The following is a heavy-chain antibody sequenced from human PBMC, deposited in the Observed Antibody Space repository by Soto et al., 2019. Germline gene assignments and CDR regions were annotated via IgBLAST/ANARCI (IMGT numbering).Heavy chain of an antibody. CDR1: GFTFRSYG. J-gene: IGHJ4*02. CDR3: ARYNSGHSDY. CDR2: TWYDGSQT. D-gene: IGHD1-1*01. V-gene: IGHV3-33*01. Sequence: GGSLRLSCAASGFTFRSYGMHWVRQAPGKGLEWVAVTWYDGSQTYYADSVKGRFTISRDNSKSALFLQMDSLRAEDTAIYYCARYNSGHSDYWGQGTLVTVSS.